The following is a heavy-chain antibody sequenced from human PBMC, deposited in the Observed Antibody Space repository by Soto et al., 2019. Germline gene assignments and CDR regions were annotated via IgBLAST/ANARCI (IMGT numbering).Heavy chain of an antibody. D-gene: IGHD7-27*01. CDR2: IRSTAYCGAT. V-gene: IGHV3-49*03. J-gene: IGHJ3*02. Sequence: GGSLRLSCTASGFTFGDYAMSWFRQAPGKGLEWVGFIRSTAYCGATEYAASVKGRFTISRDDSKSIAYLQMNSLKTEDTVVYYCQTGDGAFDIWGQGTMVTVSS. CDR3: QTGDGAFDI. CDR1: GFTFGDYA.